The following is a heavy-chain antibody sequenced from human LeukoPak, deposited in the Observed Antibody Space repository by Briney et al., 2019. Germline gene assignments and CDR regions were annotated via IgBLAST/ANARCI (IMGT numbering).Heavy chain of an antibody. CDR3: AREDEPRGTFDY. CDR2: IKQDGSEK. D-gene: IGHD2-15*01. Sequence: PGGSLRLSCAASGFTFSNYWMSWVRQAPGKGLEWVANIKQDGSEKYYVDSVKGRFTISRDNAKNSLYLQMNSRRAEDTALYYCAREDEPRGTFDYWGQGILVTVSS. CDR1: GFTFSNYW. V-gene: IGHV3-7*05. J-gene: IGHJ4*02.